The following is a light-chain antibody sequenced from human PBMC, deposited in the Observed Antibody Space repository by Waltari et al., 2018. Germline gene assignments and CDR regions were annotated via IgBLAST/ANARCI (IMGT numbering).Light chain of an antibody. V-gene: IGLV2-11*01. CDR2: DVS. CDR1: SSDCGGSNY. J-gene: IGLJ3*02. Sequence: QSALTQPRSVSGSPGQSVTISCPGTSSDCGGSNYVSWYQQHPGKAPKLMIYDVSKRPSGVPDRFSGSKSGNTASLTISGLQAEDEADYYCCSYAGSFWVFGGGTKLTVL. CDR3: CSYAGSFWV.